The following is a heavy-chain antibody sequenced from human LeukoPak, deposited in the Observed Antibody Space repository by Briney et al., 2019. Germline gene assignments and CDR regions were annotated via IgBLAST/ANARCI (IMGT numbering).Heavy chain of an antibody. CDR2: IKQDGNEK. Sequence: GGSLRLSCAAPGFRFNTYWMSWVRQAPGKGLEWVAKIKQDGNEKYYADSVKGRFTISRDNGKNTLDLQMNSLRADDTAGYYCAELGITMIGGVWGKGTTVTISS. CDR1: GFRFNTYW. D-gene: IGHD3-10*02. V-gene: IGHV3-7*01. CDR3: AELGITMIGGV. J-gene: IGHJ6*04.